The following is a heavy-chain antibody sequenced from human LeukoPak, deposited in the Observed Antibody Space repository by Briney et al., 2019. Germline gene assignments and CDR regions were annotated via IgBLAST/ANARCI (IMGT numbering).Heavy chain of an antibody. CDR1: GFTLDDYA. J-gene: IGHJ3*02. V-gene: IGHV3-9*01. D-gene: IGHD6-19*01. Sequence: GRSLRLSCAASGFTLDDYAMHWVRQAPGKGLEWVSGISWNSGSIGYADSVKGRFTISRDNAKNSLYLQMNSLRAEDTALYYCAKDLAVAGTDAFDIWGQGTMVTVXS. CDR3: AKDLAVAGTDAFDI. CDR2: ISWNSGSI.